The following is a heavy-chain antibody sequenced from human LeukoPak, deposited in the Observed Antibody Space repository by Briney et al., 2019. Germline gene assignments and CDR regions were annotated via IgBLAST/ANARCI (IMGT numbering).Heavy chain of an antibody. V-gene: IGHV4-59*01. CDR3: ARVGAPYSSSWYFSL. CDR2: IYYSGST. Sequence: SETLSLTCTVSGGSISSYYWSWIRQPPGRGLEWIGYIYYSGSTNYNPSLKSRVTISVDTSKNQFSLKLSSVTAADTAVYYCARVGAPYSSSWYFSLWGQGTLVTVSS. D-gene: IGHD6-13*01. J-gene: IGHJ4*02. CDR1: GGSISSYY.